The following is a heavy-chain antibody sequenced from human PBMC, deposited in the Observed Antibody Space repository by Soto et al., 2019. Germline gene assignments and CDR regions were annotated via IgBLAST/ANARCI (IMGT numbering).Heavy chain of an antibody. CDR3: AADRGGYSYGKSGTDDAFDI. V-gene: IGHV1-58*01. CDR1: GFTFTSSA. Sequence: ASVKVSCKASGFTFTSSAVQWVRQARGQRLEWIGWIVVGSGNTNYAQKFQERVTITRDRSTSTAYMELSSLRSEDTAVYYCAADRGGYSYGKSGTDDAFDIWGQGTMVTVSS. D-gene: IGHD5-18*01. J-gene: IGHJ3*02. CDR2: IVVGSGNT.